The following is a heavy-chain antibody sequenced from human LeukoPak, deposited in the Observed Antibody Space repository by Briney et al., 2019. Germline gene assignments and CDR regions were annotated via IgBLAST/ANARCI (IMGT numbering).Heavy chain of an antibody. J-gene: IGHJ6*03. CDR1: GFTFSNAW. CDR3: ARMGYYYYYMDV. Sequence: GGSLRLSCAASGFTFSNAWMSWVRQAPGKGLEWVANIKQDGSEKYYVDSVKGRFTISRDNAKNSLYLQMNSLRAEDTAVYYCARMGYYYYYMDVWGKGTTVTVSS. V-gene: IGHV3-7*01. CDR2: IKQDGSEK.